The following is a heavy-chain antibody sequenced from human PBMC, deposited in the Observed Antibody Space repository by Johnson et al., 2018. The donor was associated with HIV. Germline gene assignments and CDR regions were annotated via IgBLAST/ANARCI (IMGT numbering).Heavy chain of an antibody. J-gene: IGHJ3*02. CDR2: IWYDGSNK. CDR1: GFTFSSYG. CDR3: ASISLGAFDI. V-gene: IGHV3-30*19. Sequence: VQLVESGGGVVQPGRSLRLSCAASGFTFSSYGMHWVRQAPGKGLEWVAVIWYDGSNKYYADSVKGRFTISRDNSKNTLYLQMGSLRAEDMAVYFCASISLGAFDIWGQGTLVTVSS.